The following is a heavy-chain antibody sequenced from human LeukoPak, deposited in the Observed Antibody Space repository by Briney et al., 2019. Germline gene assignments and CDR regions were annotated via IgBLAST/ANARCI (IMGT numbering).Heavy chain of an antibody. V-gene: IGHV1-69*13. CDR3: ARDLGGSYSASDY. J-gene: IGHJ4*02. D-gene: IGHD1-26*01. CDR1: GGTFSSYA. CDR2: IIPIFGTA. Sequence: SVKVSCKASGGTFSSYAISWVRQAPGRGLEWMGGIIPIFGTANYAQKFQGRVTITADESTSTAYMELSSLRSEDTAVYYCARDLGGSYSASDYWGQGTLVTVSS.